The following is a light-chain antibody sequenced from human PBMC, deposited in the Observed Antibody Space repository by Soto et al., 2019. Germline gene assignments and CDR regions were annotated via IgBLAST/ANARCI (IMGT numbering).Light chain of an antibody. CDR1: SSNIGSNT. CDR2: SNN. CDR3: AAWDDSLNVVA. V-gene: IGLV1-44*01. J-gene: IGLJ2*01. Sequence: ALTQPPSASGTPGQRVTISCSGSSSNIGSNTVNWYQQLPGTAPKLLIYSNNQRPSGVPDRFSGSKSGTSASLAISGLQSEDEADYYCAAWDDSLNVVAFGGGTKVTVL.